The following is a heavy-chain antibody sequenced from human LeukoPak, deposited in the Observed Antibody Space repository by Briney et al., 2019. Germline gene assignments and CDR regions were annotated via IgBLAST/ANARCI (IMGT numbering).Heavy chain of an antibody. CDR3: AKQSYARSLGE. V-gene: IGHV3-23*01. D-gene: IGHD2-8*01. Sequence: GGSLRLSCATSGFPFSDFSMSWVRQAPGKGLEWISTTNSDSTSTYYAESVKGRFTISRDNSKNTLYLQMSSLRVEDTAIYYSAKQSYARSLGEGGPGTLVTVSS. J-gene: IGHJ4*02. CDR2: TNSDSTST. CDR1: GFPFSDFS.